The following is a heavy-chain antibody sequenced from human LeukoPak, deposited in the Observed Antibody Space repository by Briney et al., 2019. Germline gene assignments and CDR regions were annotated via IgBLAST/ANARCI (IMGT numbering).Heavy chain of an antibody. CDR3: AKGRSGSYPGWFDY. D-gene: IGHD1-26*01. V-gene: IGHV3-23*01. Sequence: GGSPRLPCAASGFTFSSYAMSWVRQAPGKGLEWVSAISGSGGSTYYADSVKGRFTISRDNSKNTLYLQMNSLRAEDTAVYYCAKGRSGSYPGWFDYWGQGTLVTVSS. CDR1: GFTFSSYA. J-gene: IGHJ4*02. CDR2: ISGSGGST.